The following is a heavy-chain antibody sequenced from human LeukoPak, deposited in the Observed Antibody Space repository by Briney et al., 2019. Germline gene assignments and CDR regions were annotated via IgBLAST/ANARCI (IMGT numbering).Heavy chain of an antibody. V-gene: IGHV3-21*01. CDR1: GFTFSSYS. CDR2: ISSSSSYI. J-gene: IGHJ4*02. D-gene: IGHD3-16*02. Sequence: GGSLRLSCAASGFTFSSYSMNWVRQAPGKGLEWFSSISSSSSYIYYADSVKGRFTISRDNAKNSLYLQMNSLRAEDTAVYYCARGRYDYVWGGYRYTDRLFFDYWGQGTLVTVSS. CDR3: ARGRYDYVWGGYRYTDRLFFDY.